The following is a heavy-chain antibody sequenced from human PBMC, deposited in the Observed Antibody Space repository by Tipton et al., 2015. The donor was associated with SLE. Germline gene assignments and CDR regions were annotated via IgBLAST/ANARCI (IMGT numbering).Heavy chain of an antibody. CDR1: GFSFSYYE. Sequence: SLRLSCAASGFSFSYYEMNWVRQAPGKGLEWISYISTSGSTIYYADSVKGRFTISRANSKNSLYLQMDSLRAEDTAVYYCARGKYYFDYWGQGALVTVSS. D-gene: IGHD2/OR15-2a*01. V-gene: IGHV3-48*03. CDR3: ARGKYYFDY. J-gene: IGHJ4*02. CDR2: ISTSGSTI.